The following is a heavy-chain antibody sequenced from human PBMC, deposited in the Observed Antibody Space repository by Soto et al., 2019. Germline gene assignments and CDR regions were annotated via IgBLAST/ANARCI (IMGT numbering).Heavy chain of an antibody. CDR1: GYTFSTYG. V-gene: IGHV1-18*01. Sequence: ASVKVSCKASGYTFSTYGVSWVRQAPGQGLEWMGWISIHNGNTKKAQKLQDRVSLTTDTSTTTAYMELRSLTSDDTAIYYCARDSGYCYYYAMDFWGQGTTVTVSS. CDR3: ARDSGYCYYYAMDF. D-gene: IGHD6-25*01. CDR2: ISIHNGNT. J-gene: IGHJ6*02.